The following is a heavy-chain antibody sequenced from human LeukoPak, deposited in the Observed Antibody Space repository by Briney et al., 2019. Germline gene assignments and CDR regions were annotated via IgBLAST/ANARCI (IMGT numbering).Heavy chain of an antibody. D-gene: IGHD3-16*01. CDR1: GFIFSNYA. CDR3: AKASWVSSADAVL. CDR2: LRGDGET. J-gene: IGHJ4*02. V-gene: IGHV3-23*01. Sequence: QPGGSLRLSCAASGFIFSNYAMSWVRQAPARGLEWVSSLRGDGETFYADSVKGRFTLSRDDSRNTVYLQLNNPRVEDTAVYYCAKASWVSSADAVLWGQGTLVTVSS.